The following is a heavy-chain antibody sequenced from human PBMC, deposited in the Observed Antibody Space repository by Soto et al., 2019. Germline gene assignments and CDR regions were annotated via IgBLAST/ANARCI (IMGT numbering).Heavy chain of an antibody. Sequence: ASVKVSCKASGGTFSSYAISWVRQAPGQGLEWMGGIIPIFGTANYAQKFQGRVTITADESTSTAYMELSSLRSEDTAVYYCALQGIAAAVDGSWFDPWGQGTLVTVSS. CDR3: ALQGIAAAVDGSWFDP. CDR1: GGTFSSYA. V-gene: IGHV1-69*13. CDR2: IIPIFGTA. D-gene: IGHD6-13*01. J-gene: IGHJ5*02.